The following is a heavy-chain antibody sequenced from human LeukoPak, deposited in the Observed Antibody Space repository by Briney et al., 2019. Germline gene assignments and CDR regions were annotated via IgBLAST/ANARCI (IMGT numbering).Heavy chain of an antibody. D-gene: IGHD6-13*01. Sequence: SETLSLTCTVSGASISTYYWSWIRQPPGKGLEWIGYIYYSGSTNYNPSLKSRVTISVDTSKNQFSLKLSSVTAADTAVYYCARLPGRSSWANRFDPWGQGTLVTVSS. CDR1: GASISTYY. V-gene: IGHV4-59*12. CDR2: IYYSGST. J-gene: IGHJ5*02. CDR3: ARLPGRSSWANRFDP.